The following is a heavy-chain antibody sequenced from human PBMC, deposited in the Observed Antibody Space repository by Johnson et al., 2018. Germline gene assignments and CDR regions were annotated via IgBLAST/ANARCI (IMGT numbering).Heavy chain of an antibody. CDR2: ISSGGSNK. J-gene: IGHJ6*02. Sequence: QVQLVQSGGGVVEPGRSLRLSCGAAGFTFRTYGMHWVRQAPGQGLAWVAVISSGGSNKYSADSVNGRFTICRDNSKTILELQMNSLRVEDTAVYYCAKGFGEWNGFDVWGQGTTFTVSS. CDR3: AKGFGEWNGFDV. D-gene: IGHD3-3*01. V-gene: IGHV3-30*18. CDR1: GFTFRTYG.